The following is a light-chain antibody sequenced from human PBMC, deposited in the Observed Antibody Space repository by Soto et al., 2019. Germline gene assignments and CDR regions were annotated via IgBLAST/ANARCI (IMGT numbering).Light chain of an antibody. CDR1: QSVSIW. CDR2: DAA. Sequence: DIQMTQSPSTLSASVGDRVTITCRASQSVSIWLAWYQQKPGKAPRLLIYDAASLKTGVPSRFSGSGSGTNFTLTISSLQPDDFATYYCEYGSSFGQGTEVDVK. CDR3: EYGSS. V-gene: IGKV1-5*01. J-gene: IGKJ2*01.